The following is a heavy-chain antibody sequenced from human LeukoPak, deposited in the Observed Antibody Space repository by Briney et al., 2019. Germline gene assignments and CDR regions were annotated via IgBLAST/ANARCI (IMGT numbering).Heavy chain of an antibody. V-gene: IGHV3-48*01. CDR1: GFTFSSYS. CDR2: ISSSSTI. CDR3: VKDHGWLLYS. Sequence: GGSLRLSCAASGFTFSSYSMNWVRQAPGKGLEWVSYISSSSTIYYAGSVEGRFTISRDNSKNTLYLQMNSLRADDTAVYYCVKDHGWLLYSWGQGTLVTVSS. J-gene: IGHJ4*02. D-gene: IGHD3-9*01.